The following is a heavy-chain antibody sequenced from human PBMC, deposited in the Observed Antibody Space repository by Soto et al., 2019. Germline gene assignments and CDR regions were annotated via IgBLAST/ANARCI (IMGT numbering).Heavy chain of an antibody. Sequence: EVQLVESGGGLVQPGGSLRLSCIASGFTFSDYWMSWVRQTPGKGLEWVANVKQDGSDKQYVDSVRGRLTISRDNAKNSVFLQMNFLRAEDTAVYYCARTSGVVFDLWGQGTMVTVSS. CDR1: GFTFSDYW. D-gene: IGHD3-10*01. J-gene: IGHJ3*01. CDR2: VKQDGSDK. V-gene: IGHV3-7*01. CDR3: ARTSGVVFDL.